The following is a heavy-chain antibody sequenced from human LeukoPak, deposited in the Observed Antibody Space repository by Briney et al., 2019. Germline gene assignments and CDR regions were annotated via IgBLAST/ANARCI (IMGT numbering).Heavy chain of an antibody. J-gene: IGHJ6*04. CDR2: IYYSGST. Sequence: PSGTLSLTCTASGGSLSSYYWSWIRQPPGKGLEWIGDIYYSGSTNYNPSLQSRVTISVDTSKNQFSLKLSTVTAADTAAYYCARGGVTSVVDGWGKGATVTISS. D-gene: IGHD4-23*01. CDR3: ARGGVTSVVDG. CDR1: GGSLSSYY. V-gene: IGHV4-59*01.